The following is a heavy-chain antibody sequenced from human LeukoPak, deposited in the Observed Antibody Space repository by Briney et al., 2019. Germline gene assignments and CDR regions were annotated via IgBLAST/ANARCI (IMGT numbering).Heavy chain of an antibody. CDR2: INHSGST. D-gene: IGHD6-13*01. Sequence: ETLSLTCAVYGGSFSGYYCSWIRQPPGKGLEWIGEINHSGSTNYNPSLKSRVTISVDTSKNQFSLKLSSVTAADTAVYYCARGLGYSSSWYHYWGQGTLVTVSS. CDR3: ARGLGYSSSWYHY. V-gene: IGHV4-34*01. J-gene: IGHJ4*02. CDR1: GGSFSGYY.